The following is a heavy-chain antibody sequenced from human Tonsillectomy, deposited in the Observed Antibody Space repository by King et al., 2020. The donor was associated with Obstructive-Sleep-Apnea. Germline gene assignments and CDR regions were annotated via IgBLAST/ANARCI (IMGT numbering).Heavy chain of an antibody. Sequence: QLVQSGAEVKKPGASVKVSCKASGYTFTSYYMHWVRHAPGQGLDWMGIINPRGGSTSYAQKFHGRVTMTRDTSTSTVYMELRSLRSEDTAVYYSARDRYYYGSGSYYLVDYGGQGTLVTVSS. CDR3: ARDRYYYGSGSYYLVDY. CDR2: INPRGGST. D-gene: IGHD3-10*01. V-gene: IGHV1-46*01. J-gene: IGHJ4*02. CDR1: GYTFTSYY.